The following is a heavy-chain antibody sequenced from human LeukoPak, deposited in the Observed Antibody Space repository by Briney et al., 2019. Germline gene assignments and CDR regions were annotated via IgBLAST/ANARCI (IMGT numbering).Heavy chain of an antibody. CDR3: TKGGVVSAFGY. CDR2: VSGSGGNA. CDR1: GFSFGTYA. V-gene: IGHV3-23*01. Sequence: GGSLRLSCAASGFSFGTYAMTWVRQAPGKGLECVSTVSGSGGNAYYTDSVKGRFTISRDNSKNTLFLQMSSLRAEDTALYYCTKGGVVSAFGYWGQGVLVTVSS. J-gene: IGHJ4*02. D-gene: IGHD3-22*01.